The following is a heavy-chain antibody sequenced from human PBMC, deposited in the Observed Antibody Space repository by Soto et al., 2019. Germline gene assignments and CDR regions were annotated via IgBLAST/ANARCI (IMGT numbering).Heavy chain of an antibody. V-gene: IGHV4-31*03. J-gene: IGHJ4*02. CDR2: IYYSGST. Sequence: SETLSLTCTVSGGSISSGGYYWSWIRQHPGKGLEWIGYIYYSGSTYYNPSLKSRVTISVDTSKNQFSLKLSSVTAADTAVYYCARGDHDYGDYGVDYWGPGTLVTVSS. CDR3: ARGDHDYGDYGVDY. CDR1: GGSISSGGYY. D-gene: IGHD4-17*01.